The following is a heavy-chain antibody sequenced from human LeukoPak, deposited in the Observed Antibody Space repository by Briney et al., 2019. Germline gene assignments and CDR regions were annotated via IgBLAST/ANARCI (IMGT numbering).Heavy chain of an antibody. Sequence: PGGSLRLSCAASGFTFSSYAMSWVRQAPGKGLEWVSAISGSGGSTYYADSVKGRFTISRDNSKNTLYLQMNSLRAEDTAVYYCAKDKGDGDYYYHYMDVWGKGTTVTVSS. J-gene: IGHJ6*03. CDR2: ISGSGGST. CDR3: AKDKGDGDYYYHYMDV. D-gene: IGHD3-16*01. CDR1: GFTFSSYA. V-gene: IGHV3-23*01.